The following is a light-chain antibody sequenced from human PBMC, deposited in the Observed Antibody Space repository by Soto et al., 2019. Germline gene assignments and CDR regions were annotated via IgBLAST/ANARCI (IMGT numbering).Light chain of an antibody. J-gene: IGLJ2*01. V-gene: IGLV8-61*01. CDR2: TTN. Sequence: QTVVTQEPSFSVSPGGTVTLTCGLSSGSVSASYYPSWYQQTPGQAPRTLIYTTNTRSSGVPDRFSGSILGNKAALTITGDQADDASDYYCVLYMGRGILVFGGGTKLTVL. CDR3: VLYMGRGILV. CDR1: SGSVSASYY.